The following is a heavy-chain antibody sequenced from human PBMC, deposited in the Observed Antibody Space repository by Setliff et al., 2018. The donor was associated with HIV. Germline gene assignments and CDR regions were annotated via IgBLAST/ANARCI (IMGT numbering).Heavy chain of an antibody. Sequence: PSETLSLTCTVSGGSMSSYYWSWIRQPPGKGLEWIGSIYYTGSTYYNPSLKSRVTISVDTSKNQFSMKLSSVTAADTAVYYCARAFPTVGAFDIWGQGTVVTVSS. J-gene: IGHJ3*02. CDR1: GGSMSSYY. D-gene: IGHD4-17*01. CDR2: IYYTGST. CDR3: ARAFPTVGAFDI. V-gene: IGHV4-59*08.